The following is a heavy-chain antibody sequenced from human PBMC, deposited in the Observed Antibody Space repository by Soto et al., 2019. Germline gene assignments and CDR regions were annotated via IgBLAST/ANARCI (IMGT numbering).Heavy chain of an antibody. CDR1: GGTFSSYA. J-gene: IGHJ4*02. Sequence: GASVKVSCKASGGTFSSYAISWVRQAPGQGLEWMGWISAYNGNTNYAQKLQGRVTMTTDTSTSTAYMELRSLRSDDTAVYYCARGGGPIAAAGLLYWGQGTLVTVSS. CDR3: ARGGGPIAAAGLLY. D-gene: IGHD6-13*01. CDR2: ISAYNGNT. V-gene: IGHV1-18*01.